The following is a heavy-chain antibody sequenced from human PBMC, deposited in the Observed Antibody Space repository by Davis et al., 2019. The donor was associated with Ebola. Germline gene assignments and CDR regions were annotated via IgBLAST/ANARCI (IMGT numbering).Heavy chain of an antibody. CDR1: GFTFSTYA. J-gene: IGHJ6*02. CDR2: ISDSGDNT. CDR3: AKGSLYGSRSITAGVDV. V-gene: IGHV3-23*01. Sequence: PGGSLRLSCAASGFTFSTYAMSWVRQAPGKGLEWVSGISDSGDNTYYVDSVKGRFTISRDNSKNTLDLQMDSLRVEDTAVYYCAKGSLYGSRSITAGVDVWGQGTTVTVSS. D-gene: IGHD4-17*01.